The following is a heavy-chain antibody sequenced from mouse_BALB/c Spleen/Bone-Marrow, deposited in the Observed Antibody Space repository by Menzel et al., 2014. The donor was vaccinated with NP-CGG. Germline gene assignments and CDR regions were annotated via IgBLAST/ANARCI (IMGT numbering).Heavy chain of an antibody. J-gene: IGHJ1*01. CDR3: ALLGYYGYCDV. V-gene: IGHV4-1*02. Sequence: EEKLLESGGGLVQPGGSLKLSCAASGFDFSRRWMSWVRQAPGKGLEWIGEINPDSSTINYPPSLKDKFIISRDNAKHTLFLQMSRVRYEDTAVYYCALLGYYGYCDVWGAGTTVTVSS. CDR1: GFDFSRRW. D-gene: IGHD2-2*01. CDR2: INPDSSTI.